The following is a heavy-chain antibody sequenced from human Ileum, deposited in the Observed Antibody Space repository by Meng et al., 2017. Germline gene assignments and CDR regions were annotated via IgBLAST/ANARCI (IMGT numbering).Heavy chain of an antibody. CDR2: IQNEGAT. CDR3: VSEFYYCIDY. J-gene: IGHJ4*02. Sequence: GESLKISCAVSGLNVRTTYMSWVRQAPGKGLEWVSSIQNEGATYYADSVKGRFTISKDKSKNTMYLQMNSLGADDTAIYYCVSEFYYCIDYWGQGTRVTVSS. CDR1: GLNVRTTY. V-gene: IGHV3-66*02. D-gene: IGHD2-15*01.